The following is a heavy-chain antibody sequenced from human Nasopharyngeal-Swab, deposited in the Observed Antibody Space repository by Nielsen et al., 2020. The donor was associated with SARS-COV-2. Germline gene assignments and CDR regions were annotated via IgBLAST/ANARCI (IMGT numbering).Heavy chain of an antibody. Sequence: SLKISCAASGFTFSSYAMHWVRQAPGKGLEWVAVISYDGSNKYYADSVKGRFTISRDNSKNTLYLQMNSLRAEDTAVYYCARDYYGSGSSFDYWGQGTLVTVSS. V-gene: IGHV3-30-3*01. D-gene: IGHD3-10*01. CDR1: GFTFSSYA. CDR3: ARDYYGSGSSFDY. CDR2: ISYDGSNK. J-gene: IGHJ4*02.